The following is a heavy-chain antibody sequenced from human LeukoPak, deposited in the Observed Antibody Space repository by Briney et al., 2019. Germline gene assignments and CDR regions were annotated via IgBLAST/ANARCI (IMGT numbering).Heavy chain of an antibody. V-gene: IGHV1-46*01. CDR3: ARALPHRRLMDTTMEQHWFDP. CDR1: GYIFTSYF. J-gene: IGHJ5*02. Sequence: GGSLRLSCAASGYIFTSYFMHWVRQAPGQGLEWMGLINPSGGSTRYAQKFQGRVTMTRDMSTSTVYMELSSLRSEDTAVYYCARALPHRRLMDTTMEQHWFDPWGQGTLVTVSS. CDR2: INPSGGST. D-gene: IGHD5-18*01.